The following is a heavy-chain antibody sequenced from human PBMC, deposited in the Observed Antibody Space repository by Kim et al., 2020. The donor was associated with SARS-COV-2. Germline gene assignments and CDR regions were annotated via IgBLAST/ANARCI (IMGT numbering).Heavy chain of an antibody. V-gene: IGHV3-30*18. D-gene: IGHD1-26*01. J-gene: IGHJ4*02. CDR3: AKSFSGSYFGYDY. Sequence: GGSLRLSCAASRFTFNTYAMHWVRQAPGKGLEWVAGISYNGCSKYYADSVKGRFTISRDNSKNTLYLQMNNLRIEDTAVYYCAKSFSGSYFGYDYWGQRTLLIVSS. CDR1: RFTFNTYA. CDR2: ISYNGCSK.